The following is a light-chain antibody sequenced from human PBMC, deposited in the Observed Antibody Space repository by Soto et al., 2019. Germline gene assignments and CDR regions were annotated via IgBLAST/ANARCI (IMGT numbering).Light chain of an antibody. J-gene: IGLJ2*01. V-gene: IGLV2-23*01. CDR2: EGD. CDR3: CSYAGNSSV. Sequence: QSVLTQPASVSGSPGQSITISCTGTSSDVGRYHLVSWYQHHPAKAPKLIIYEGDKRPSGVSNRFSASKSGSTASLTISGLQAEDEADYYCCSYAGNSSVFGGGTQLTVL. CDR1: SSDVGRYHL.